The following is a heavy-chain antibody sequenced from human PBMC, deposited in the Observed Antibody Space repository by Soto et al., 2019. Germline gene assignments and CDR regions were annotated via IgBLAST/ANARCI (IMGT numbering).Heavy chain of an antibody. CDR2: INAGNGKT. CDR3: ARVGYSYGLSYYYYGMDV. D-gene: IGHD5-18*01. J-gene: IGHJ6*02. Sequence: ASVKVSCKASGYTFTSYAMHWVRQAPGQRLEWMGWINAGNGKTKYSQKFQGRVTITRDTSASTAYMELSSLRSEDTAVYYCARVGYSYGLSYYYYGMDVWGQGTTVTVSS. V-gene: IGHV1-3*01. CDR1: GYTFTSYA.